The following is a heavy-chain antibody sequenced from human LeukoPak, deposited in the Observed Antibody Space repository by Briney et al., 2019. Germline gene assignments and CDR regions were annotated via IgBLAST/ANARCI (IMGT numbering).Heavy chain of an antibody. CDR2: INHSGST. Sequence: SETLSLTCAVYGGSFSGYYWSWIRQPPGKGLEWIGEINHSGSTNYNPSLKSRVTISVDTSKNQFSLKLSSVTAADTAVYYCARGGNSGWYLDRFDYWGQGTLVTVPS. V-gene: IGHV4-34*01. J-gene: IGHJ4*02. CDR3: ARGGNSGWYLDRFDY. D-gene: IGHD6-19*01. CDR1: GGSFSGYY.